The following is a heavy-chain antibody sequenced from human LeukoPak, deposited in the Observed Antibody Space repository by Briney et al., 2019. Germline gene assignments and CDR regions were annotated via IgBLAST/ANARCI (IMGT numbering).Heavy chain of an antibody. CDR3: AKGRRRGYAYGTIDS. V-gene: IGHV3-43*01. Sequence: PGGSLRLSCAASGVTFDYFTMYWVRQSPGKGLEWVSLISLDGNNAYYADSVRGRFTISRDNSKNFLYLQMNSLTSEDTALYYCAKGRRRGYAYGTIDSWGQGTLVTVSS. J-gene: IGHJ4*02. D-gene: IGHD5-18*01. CDR1: GVTFDYFT. CDR2: ISLDGNNA.